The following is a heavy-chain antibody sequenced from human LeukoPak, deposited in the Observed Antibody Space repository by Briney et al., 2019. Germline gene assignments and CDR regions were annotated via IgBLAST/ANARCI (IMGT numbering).Heavy chain of an antibody. CDR3: ARDQNYYGSGRRLTANDY. CDR2: ISGGGSST. D-gene: IGHD3-10*01. Sequence: SGGSLRLSCAASGFTFSSNYMSWVRQAPGKGLEWVSGISGGGSSTYYADSVKGRFTISRDNSKNTLYLQMDSLRAEDTAVYYCARDQNYYGSGRRLTANDYWGQGTLVTVSS. CDR1: GFTFSSNY. V-gene: IGHV3-23*01. J-gene: IGHJ4*02.